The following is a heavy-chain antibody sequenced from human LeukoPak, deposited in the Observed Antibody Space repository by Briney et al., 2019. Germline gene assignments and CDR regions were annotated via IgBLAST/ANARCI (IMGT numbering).Heavy chain of an antibody. V-gene: IGHV1-69*05. J-gene: IGHJ3*02. Sequence: SVTVSFRASGCAFTSYAFSWVRQAPGQGLEWMGRIILILGTGDNAQKYQGRVTITTDESTSTAYLELSSLRSEDTAVYDCSRDHTGDPSRGSFDNWGQGTMVTVSS. D-gene: IGHD7-27*01. CDR3: SRDHTGDPSRGSFDN. CDR2: IILILGTG. CDR1: GCAFTSYA.